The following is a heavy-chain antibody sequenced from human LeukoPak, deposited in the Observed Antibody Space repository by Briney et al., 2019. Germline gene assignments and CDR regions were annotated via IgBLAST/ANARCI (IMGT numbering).Heavy chain of an antibody. Sequence: GGSLRLSCAASGFAVSSNHMNWVRQAPGKGLEWVSVIFNGGSTYYADSVKGRFTISRDNSKNSLYLQMNSLRAEDTAVYYCAPGHGGGSYFSYFDYWGQGTLVTVSS. J-gene: IGHJ4*02. V-gene: IGHV3-53*01. CDR2: IFNGGST. D-gene: IGHD1-26*01. CDR3: APGHGGGSYFSYFDY. CDR1: GFAVSSNH.